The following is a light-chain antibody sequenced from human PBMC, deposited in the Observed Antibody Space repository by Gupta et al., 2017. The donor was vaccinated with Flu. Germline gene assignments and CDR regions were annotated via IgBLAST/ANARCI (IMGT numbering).Light chain of an antibody. Sequence: PSSLSASVGDRVTITFQSSPDISNSVNWYQQKPGKAPKFLISDASTLETGVPSRFSGSGYGTHFNLIINGLQPEDIATYYCQQYDNVPLTFGGGTKVEIK. CDR2: DAS. V-gene: IGKV1-33*01. CDR3: QQYDNVPLT. J-gene: IGKJ4*01. CDR1: PDISNS.